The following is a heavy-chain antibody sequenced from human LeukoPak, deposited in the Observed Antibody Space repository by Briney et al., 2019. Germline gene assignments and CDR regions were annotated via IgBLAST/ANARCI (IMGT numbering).Heavy chain of an antibody. J-gene: IGHJ4*02. Sequence: GGSLRLSCAASGFTFSSYAMSWVRQAPGKGLEWVSAISGSGGRTYYADSVKGRFTISRDNSKNTLYLQMNSLRAEDTAVYYCAKTPGSYSGYDYCDYWGQGTLVTVSS. D-gene: IGHD5-12*01. CDR2: ISGSGGRT. V-gene: IGHV3-23*01. CDR1: GFTFSSYA. CDR3: AKTPGSYSGYDYCDY.